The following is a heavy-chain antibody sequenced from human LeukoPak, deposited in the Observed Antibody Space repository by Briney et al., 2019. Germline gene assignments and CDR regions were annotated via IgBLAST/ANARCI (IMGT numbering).Heavy chain of an antibody. V-gene: IGHV1-2*02. D-gene: IGHD2-2*01. CDR3: AREYCSSTSCYRRYYYYYYGMDV. Sequence: ASVKVSCKASGYTFTGYYMHWVRQAPGQGLEWMGWINPNSGGTNYAQKFQGRVTMTRDTSISTAYMELSRLRSDDTAVYYCAREYCSSTSCYRRYYYYYYGMDVWGQGTTVTVS. CDR1: GYTFTGYY. CDR2: INPNSGGT. J-gene: IGHJ6*02.